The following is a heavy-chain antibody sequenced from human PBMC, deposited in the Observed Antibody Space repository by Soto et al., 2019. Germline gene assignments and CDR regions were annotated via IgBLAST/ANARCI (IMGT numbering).Heavy chain of an antibody. J-gene: IGHJ5*02. CDR3: ARDVPSGSGLDP. Sequence: APVKVSCKASGYTFTGYGISWVRQAPGQGLEWMGWISAYNGNTNYAQKLQGRVTMTTDTSTSTAYMELRSLRSDDTAVYSCARDVPSGSGLDPWGQGTLVTVSS. V-gene: IGHV1-18*01. D-gene: IGHD5-12*01. CDR1: GYTFTGYG. CDR2: ISAYNGNT.